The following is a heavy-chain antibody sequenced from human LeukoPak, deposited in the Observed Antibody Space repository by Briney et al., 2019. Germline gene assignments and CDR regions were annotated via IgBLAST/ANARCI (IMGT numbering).Heavy chain of an antibody. D-gene: IGHD3-9*01. Sequence: GSLRLSCAVSGVTFSKYVMSWVRQAPGKGLEWVSGINTGGGYTYYADSVKGRFTISRDNSRNTLYLQMNSLRAEDTAVYYCARVRLRYFDWLLYGGYFDYWGQGTLVTVSS. V-gene: IGHV3-23*01. CDR1: GVTFSKYV. CDR3: ARVRLRYFDWLLYGGYFDY. J-gene: IGHJ4*02. CDR2: INTGGGYT.